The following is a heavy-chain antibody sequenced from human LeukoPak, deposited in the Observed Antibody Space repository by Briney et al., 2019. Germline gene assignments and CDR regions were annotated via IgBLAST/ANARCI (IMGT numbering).Heavy chain of an antibody. V-gene: IGHV1-18*01. Sequence: EASVKVSCKASGYTFTSHGISWVRQAPGQGLEWMGWISAYNGNTNYAQKLQGRVTMTTDTSTSTAYMELRRLRSDDTAVYYCARYSSSWYSGWFDPWGQGTLVTVSS. CDR3: ARYSSSWYSGWFDP. CDR1: GYTFTSHG. CDR2: ISAYNGNT. D-gene: IGHD6-13*01. J-gene: IGHJ5*02.